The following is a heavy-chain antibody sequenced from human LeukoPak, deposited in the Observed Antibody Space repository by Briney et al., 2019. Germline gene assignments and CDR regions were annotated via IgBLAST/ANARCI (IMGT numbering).Heavy chain of an antibody. CDR3: ARGIALADKVRDYYQYGMDV. V-gene: IGHV1-2*02. D-gene: IGHD6-19*01. CDR1: GYIFTGHY. CDR2: TNPNSGGT. J-gene: IGHJ6*02. Sequence: GASVKVSCKASGYIFTGHYMHWVRQAPGQGPEWMGWTNPNSGGTNYAQKFQGRVTMTRDTSISTAYMELSGLRSDDTAVYYCARGIALADKVRDYYQYGMDVWGQGTTVTVS.